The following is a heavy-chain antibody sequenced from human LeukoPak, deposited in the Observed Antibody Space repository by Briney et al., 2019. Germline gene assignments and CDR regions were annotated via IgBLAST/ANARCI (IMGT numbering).Heavy chain of an antibody. CDR2: MNPNSGNT. CDR1: GYTFTSYD. Sequence: ASVKVSCKASGYTFTSYDINWVRQATGQGLEWMGWMNPNSGNTGYAQKFQGRVTITRNTSISTAYMELSSLRSEDTAVYYCARATGLRSSYDYWGQGILVTVSS. D-gene: IGHD6-6*01. J-gene: IGHJ4*02. V-gene: IGHV1-8*03. CDR3: ARATGLRSSYDY.